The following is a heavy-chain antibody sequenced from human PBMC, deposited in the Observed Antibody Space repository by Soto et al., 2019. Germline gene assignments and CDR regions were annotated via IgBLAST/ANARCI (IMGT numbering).Heavy chain of an antibody. CDR2: ISAYNGNT. V-gene: IGHV1-18*01. J-gene: IGHJ6*02. CDR1: GYTFTSYG. CDR3: ARGHSRAVQYRSLLGYYGMDV. Sequence: QVQLVQSGAEVKKPGASVKVSCKASGYTFTSYGIIWVRQAPGQGLEWMGWISAYNGNTNYAQKLQGRVTMTTDTSTSTAYMELRSLRSDDTAVYYCARGHSRAVQYRSLLGYYGMDVWGQGTTVTVSS. D-gene: IGHD2-2*01.